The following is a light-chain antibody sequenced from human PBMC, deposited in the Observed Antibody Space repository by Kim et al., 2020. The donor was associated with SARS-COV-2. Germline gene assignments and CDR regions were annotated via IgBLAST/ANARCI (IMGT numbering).Light chain of an antibody. J-gene: IGKJ2*01. CDR2: KAS. Sequence: SAFSGDRVTITCRSSQSFGTSLTWYQQRPGKAPKLLIYKASNVETGVPSRFSGSGSATQFTLTISSLQPDDSATYYCQQYNSYPENFGQGTKLEI. CDR1: QSFGTS. CDR3: QQYNSYPEN. V-gene: IGKV1-5*03.